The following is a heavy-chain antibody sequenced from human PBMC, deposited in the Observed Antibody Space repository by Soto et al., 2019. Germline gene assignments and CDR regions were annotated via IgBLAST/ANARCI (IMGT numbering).Heavy chain of an antibody. J-gene: IGHJ3*02. CDR1: GGTISSSSYY. CDR2: IYYSGST. V-gene: IGHV4-39*01. D-gene: IGHD3-10*01. CDR3: AKGGSGSYSNAFDI. Sequence: SETLSLTCTVSGGTISSSSYYWGWIRQPPGKGLEWIGSIYYSGSTYYNPSLKSRVTISVDTSKNQFSLKLSSVTAADTAVYYCAKGGSGSYSNAFDIWGQGTMVTVSS.